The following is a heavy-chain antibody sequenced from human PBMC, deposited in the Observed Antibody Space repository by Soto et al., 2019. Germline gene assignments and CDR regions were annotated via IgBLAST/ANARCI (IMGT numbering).Heavy chain of an antibody. J-gene: IGHJ6*02. V-gene: IGHV3-23*01. D-gene: IGHD2-21*02. CDR3: ASLGVGDWANYYYYYGMDV. CDR1: GFTFSVYA. Sequence: EVQLLESGGGFVQPGGSLRLSCAATGFTFSVYAMTWVRQAPGKGLEWASAVTANGGSTYSADSVKGRFTISRDNSKNTLFLQMNSLRAEDTAVYYCASLGVGDWANYYYYYGMDVWGQGTTVTVSS. CDR2: VTANGGST.